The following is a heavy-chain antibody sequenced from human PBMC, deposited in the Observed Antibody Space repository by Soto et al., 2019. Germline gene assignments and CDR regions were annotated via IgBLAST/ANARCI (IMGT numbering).Heavy chain of an antibody. D-gene: IGHD6-6*01. V-gene: IGHV4-30-4*01. J-gene: IGHJ5*02. CDR2: IYHSGST. CDR1: GGSISSGDYY. Sequence: QVQLQESGPGLVKPSQTLSLTCTVSGGSISSGDYYWSWIRQPPGKGLEGIGYIYHSGSTYYNPSLRGRVTISVDTSKSQFSLKLSSVTAADAAVYYCARERPDGARLDPWGQGTLVTVSS. CDR3: ARERPDGARLDP.